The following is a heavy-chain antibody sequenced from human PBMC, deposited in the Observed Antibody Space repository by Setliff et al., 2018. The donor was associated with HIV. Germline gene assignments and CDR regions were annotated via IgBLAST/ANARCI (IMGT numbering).Heavy chain of an antibody. CDR1: GASISSSGHY. CDR2: IYYSGSA. Sequence: SETLSLTCTVSGASISSSGHYWGWVRQTPGKGLQWIGHIYYSGSAYYSPSLRSRVTISVDTSNNQFSLKVYSVTAADTAIYYCVRHSRVVTPMEFDYWGQGILVTVSS. D-gene: IGHD2-21*02. V-gene: IGHV4-39*01. CDR3: VRHSRVVTPMEFDY. J-gene: IGHJ4*02.